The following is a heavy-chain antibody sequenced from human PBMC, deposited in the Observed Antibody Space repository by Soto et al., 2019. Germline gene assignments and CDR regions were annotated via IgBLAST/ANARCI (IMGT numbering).Heavy chain of an antibody. V-gene: IGHV3-74*01. J-gene: IGHJ4*02. CDR3: ARGGAMGVDY. CDR2: IYFDGITT. D-gene: IGHD1-26*01. CDR1: GFTFNTHW. Sequence: GGSLRLSCTASGFTFNTHWMHWVRRAPGKGLVWVSRIYFDGITTNYADSVKGRLTVSRDNAKNTVYLHVNTLRDEDTAVYYCARGGAMGVDYWGQGTLVTVSS.